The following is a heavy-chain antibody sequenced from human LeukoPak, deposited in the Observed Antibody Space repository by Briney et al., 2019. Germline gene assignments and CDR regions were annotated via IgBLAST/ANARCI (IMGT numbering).Heavy chain of an antibody. CDR1: GFKFSSYW. D-gene: IGHD5-24*01. CDR2: INTNGDSA. V-gene: IGHV3-74*01. J-gene: IGHJ4*01. Sequence: GGSLRLSCTVSGFKFSSYWMNWVRQVPGKGLMWVAHINTNGDSANYADSVKGRFTISRDNAKSTLSLQMNSLRAEDTAIYYCVRDNAYTFDYWGQGTLVTVS. CDR3: VRDNAYTFDY.